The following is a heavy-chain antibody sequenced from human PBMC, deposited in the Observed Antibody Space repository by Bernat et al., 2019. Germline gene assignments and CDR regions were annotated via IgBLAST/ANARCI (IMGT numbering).Heavy chain of an antibody. Sequence: QVQLVESGGGVVQPGRSLRLSCAASGFTFSSYGMHWVRQAPGKGLEWVAVISYDGSNKYYADSVKGRFTISRDNSKNTLYLQMNSLRAEDTAVYYCARDLSSYHPEYYFDYWGQGTLVTVSS. V-gene: IGHV3-30*03. D-gene: IGHD6-13*01. CDR1: GFTFSSYG. CDR3: ARDLSSYHPEYYFDY. J-gene: IGHJ4*02. CDR2: ISYDGSNK.